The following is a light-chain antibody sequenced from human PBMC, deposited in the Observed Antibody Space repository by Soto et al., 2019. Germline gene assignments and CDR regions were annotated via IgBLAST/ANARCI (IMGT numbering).Light chain of an antibody. J-gene: IGKJ4*01. CDR3: QQYDSLPLT. CDR2: DAS. CDR1: QDIHSF. V-gene: IGKV1-33*01. Sequence: DIPMTQSPSSLSASVGDRVTIACQATQDIHSFLAWYQQKPGKAPKFLIFDASNLERGVPSRFSASGSGTDFTFTISSLQPEDIATYFCQQYDSLPLTFGGGTKVEV.